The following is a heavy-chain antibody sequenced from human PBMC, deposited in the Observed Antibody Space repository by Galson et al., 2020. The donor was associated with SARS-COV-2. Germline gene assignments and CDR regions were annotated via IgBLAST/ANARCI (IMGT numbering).Heavy chain of an antibody. J-gene: IGHJ4*02. CDR3: ATSNERTAAGGIFYFDY. V-gene: IGHV4-30-2*01. Sequence: SETLSLTCAVSGGSISSGGHSWNWIRQPPGNGLEWIGYTYNSGSAYYNPSLKRRVTISVDRSKNQFSLKLSSVTAADTAVYYCATSNERTAAGGIFYFDYWGRGTLVTVSS. D-gene: IGHD6-13*01. CDR1: GGSISSGGHS. CDR2: TYNSGSA.